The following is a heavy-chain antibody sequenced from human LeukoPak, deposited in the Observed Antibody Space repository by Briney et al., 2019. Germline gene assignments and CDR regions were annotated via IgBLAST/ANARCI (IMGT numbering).Heavy chain of an antibody. J-gene: IGHJ4*02. V-gene: IGHV3-7*04. CDR3: VRGLYSSFDH. CDR1: GFTFNNYW. CDR2: IKEDGSEK. D-gene: IGHD6-13*01. Sequence: PGGSLRLSCAASGFTFNNYWMNWVRQAPGKGLEWVANIKEDGSEKYYVDSVKGRFTISRDNAKNSLYLQLNSLRAEDTAVYYCVRGLYSSFDHWGQGTLVTVSS.